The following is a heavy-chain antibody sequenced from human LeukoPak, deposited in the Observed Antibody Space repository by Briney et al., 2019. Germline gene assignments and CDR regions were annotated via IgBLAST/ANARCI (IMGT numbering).Heavy chain of an antibody. V-gene: IGHV3-48*03. D-gene: IGHD3-10*01. CDR3: ARVPITMARGVPRPDY. CDR2: ISSSGSTI. CDR1: GFTFSSYE. J-gene: IGHJ4*02. Sequence: GGSLRLSCAASGFTFSSYEMNWVRQAPGKGLEWVSYISSSGSTIYYADSVKGRFTISRDNAKNSLYLQMNSLRAEDTAVYYCARVPITMARGVPRPDYWGQGTLVTVSS.